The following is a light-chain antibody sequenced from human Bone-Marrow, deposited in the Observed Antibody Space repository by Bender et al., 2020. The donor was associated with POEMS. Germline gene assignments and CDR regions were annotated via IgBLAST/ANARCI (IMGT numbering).Light chain of an antibody. CDR2: DVN. CDR1: SSDVGAYNF. V-gene: IGLV2-14*03. Sequence: QSALTQPPSASGSPGQSVTISCTGTSSDVGAYNFVSWFQQHPGKAPQLMIYDVNNRPSGVSNRLSGSKSGNTASLTISGLQAEDEADYYCSSYTTSSTLVFGGGTKLTVL. CDR3: SSYTTSSTLV. J-gene: IGLJ3*02.